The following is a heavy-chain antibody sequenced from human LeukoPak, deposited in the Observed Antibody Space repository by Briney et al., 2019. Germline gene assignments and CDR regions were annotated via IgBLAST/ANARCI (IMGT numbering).Heavy chain of an antibody. V-gene: IGHV1-46*01. D-gene: IGHD2-8*01. CDR1: GYTFIGYY. CDR3: ARGWYYFDY. CDR2: IKPSGGDT. Sequence: ASVKVSCKASGYTFIGYYMHWVRQVPGQGLEWMGVIKPSGGDTTYAQKFQSRVTLTRDTSTSTVYMELSSLSSEDKAVYYCARGWYYFDYWGQGTLVSVSS. J-gene: IGHJ4*02.